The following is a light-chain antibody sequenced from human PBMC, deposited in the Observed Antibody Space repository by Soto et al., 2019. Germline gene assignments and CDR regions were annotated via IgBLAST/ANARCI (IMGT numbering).Light chain of an antibody. CDR1: QSVSSN. V-gene: IGKV3-15*01. CDR3: QQYSNWPLT. CDR2: GAS. Sequence: EIVMTQSPANLSVSPGEGATLSCRASQSVSSNLAWYQQKPGQAPRLLIFGASTRATGIPVRFSGSGSGAEFSLTISALQSEDFAIYYCQQYSNWPLTFGGGTKVGIK. J-gene: IGKJ4*01.